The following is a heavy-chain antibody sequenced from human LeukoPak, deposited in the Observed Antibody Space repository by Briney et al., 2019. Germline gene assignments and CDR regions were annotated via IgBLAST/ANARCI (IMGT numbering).Heavy chain of an antibody. CDR3: AKGRNQWELLPEFDY. CDR2: ISGSGGST. Sequence: GGSLRLSCAASGFTFSSYAMSWVRQAPGKGLEWGSAISGSGGSTYYADSVKGRFTISRDNSKNTLYLQMNSLRAEDTAVYYCAKGRNQWELLPEFDYWGQGTLVTVSS. CDR1: GFTFSSYA. V-gene: IGHV3-23*01. D-gene: IGHD1-26*01. J-gene: IGHJ4*02.